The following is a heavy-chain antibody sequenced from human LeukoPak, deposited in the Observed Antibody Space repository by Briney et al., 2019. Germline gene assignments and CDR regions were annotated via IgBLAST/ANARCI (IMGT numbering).Heavy chain of an antibody. D-gene: IGHD2/OR15-2a*01. Sequence: PGGSLRLSCTGSGFTFSNSWMTWVRQAPGKGLEWVADIKEEGSVKNYVEYVKGRFTISRDNAKNSLHLQMSSLRVEDTAVYYCARDRAYSTYDYWGQGTLVRVSS. J-gene: IGHJ4*02. V-gene: IGHV3-7*01. CDR3: ARDRAYSTYDY. CDR2: IKEEGSVK. CDR1: GFTFSNSW.